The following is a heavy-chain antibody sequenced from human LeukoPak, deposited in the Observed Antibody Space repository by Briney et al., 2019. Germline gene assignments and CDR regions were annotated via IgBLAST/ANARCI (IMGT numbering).Heavy chain of an antibody. V-gene: IGHV4-61*09. D-gene: IGHD2-21*02. CDR2: IYTSGST. CDR1: GGSVSSGSYY. CDR3: ARERCGGDCYYYFNGMDV. J-gene: IGHJ6*02. Sequence: SETLSLTCTVSGGSVSSGSYYWTWIRQPAGKGLEWIDHIYTSGSTKYNPSLKSRVTMSVDTSKNQFSLKLNSVTAADTALYYCARERCGGDCYYYFNGMDVWGQGTPVTVSS.